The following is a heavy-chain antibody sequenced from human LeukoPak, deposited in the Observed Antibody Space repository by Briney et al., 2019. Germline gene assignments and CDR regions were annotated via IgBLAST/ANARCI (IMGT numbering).Heavy chain of an antibody. CDR2: INHSGST. V-gene: IGHV4-34*01. CDR3: ARGRRGYSYDY. CDR1: GGSFSGYY. J-gene: IGHJ4*02. Sequence: PSETLSLTCAVYGGSFSGYYWSWIRQPPGKGLEWIGEINHSGSTNYNPPLKSRVTISVDTSKNQFSLKLSSVTAADTAVYYCARGRRGYSYDYWGQGTLVTVSS. D-gene: IGHD5-18*01.